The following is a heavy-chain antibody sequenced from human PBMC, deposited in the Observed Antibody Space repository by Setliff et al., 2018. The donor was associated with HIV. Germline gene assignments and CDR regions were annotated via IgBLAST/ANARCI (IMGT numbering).Heavy chain of an antibody. CDR3: AQLGMVDDFDY. CDR1: GGSLSSGNYY. CDR2: INHSGST. J-gene: IGHJ4*02. Sequence: PSETLSLTCTVSGGSLSSGNYYWSWIRHPPGKGLEWIGEINHSGSTYYNPSLKSRVTISVDTSKNHFSLKLRSVTAADTAVYYCAQLGMVDDFDYWGQGTLVTVSS. V-gene: IGHV4-39*07. D-gene: IGHD1-1*01.